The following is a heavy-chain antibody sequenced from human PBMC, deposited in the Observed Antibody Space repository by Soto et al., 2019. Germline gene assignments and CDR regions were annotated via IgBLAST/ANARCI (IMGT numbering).Heavy chain of an antibody. CDR3: AKGRRSYGMDV. J-gene: IGHJ6*02. V-gene: IGHV4-34*01. CDR2: INHSGST. CDR1: GGSFSGYY. Sequence: SETLSLTCAVYGGSFSGYYWSWIRQPPWKGLEWIGQINHSGSTNYNPSLKSRVTISVDTSKNQFSLKLSSVTAADTAVYYCAKGRRSYGMDVWGQGTTVTVSS.